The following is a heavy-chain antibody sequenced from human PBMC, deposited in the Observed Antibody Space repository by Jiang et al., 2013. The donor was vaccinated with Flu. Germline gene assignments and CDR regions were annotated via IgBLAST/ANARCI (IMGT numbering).Heavy chain of an antibody. CDR2: INGGNGNR. J-gene: IGHJ4*02. CDR3: AREHYGSGSCVH. CDR1: GYSFTSFA. D-gene: IGHD3-10*01. Sequence: SGAEVKKPGASVKLSCKTSGYSFTSFAIHWVRQVPGQRLEWMGWINGGNGNRRYAKKFRGRVTITRDTSASTAYMEISSLRSEDTALYFCAREHYGSGSCVHWGQGTLVTVSS. V-gene: IGHV1-3*01.